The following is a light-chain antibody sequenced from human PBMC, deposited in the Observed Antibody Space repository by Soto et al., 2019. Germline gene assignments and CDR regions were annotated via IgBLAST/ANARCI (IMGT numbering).Light chain of an antibody. Sequence: DIQMTQSPASLSSSVGDRVTITCQASQDISNYLNWYQQKPGKAPKLLIYDASNLETGVPSRFSGSGSGTDFTLTISSLQSEDFAVYYCQQYSNWPRITFGQGTRLEIK. CDR2: DAS. CDR3: QQYSNWPRIT. V-gene: IGKV1-33*01. J-gene: IGKJ5*01. CDR1: QDISNY.